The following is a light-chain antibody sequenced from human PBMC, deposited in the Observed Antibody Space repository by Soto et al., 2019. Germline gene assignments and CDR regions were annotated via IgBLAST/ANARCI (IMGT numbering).Light chain of an antibody. CDR3: MQPLQSWT. V-gene: IGKV2-28*01. J-gene: IGKJ1*01. Sequence: DIVMTQSPDSLAVSPGERATINCRSSQSVLYNSNNKNYLAWYLQKPGQSPQLLIYLGSNRASGVPDRFSGSGSGTDFTLKISRVEAEDVGVYYCMQPLQSWTFGQGTKVDIK. CDR1: QSVLYNSNNKNY. CDR2: LGS.